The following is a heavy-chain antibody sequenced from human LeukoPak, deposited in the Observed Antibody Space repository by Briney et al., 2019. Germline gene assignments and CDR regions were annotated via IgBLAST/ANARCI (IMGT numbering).Heavy chain of an antibody. D-gene: IGHD3-3*01. V-gene: IGHV3-23*01. CDR1: KFTFSNYA. J-gene: IGHJ3*02. CDR2: ISGSGDST. Sequence: PGGSLRLSCTASKFTFSNYAMSWVRQAPGKGLEWVSAISGSGDSTYYADSVKGRFTISRDIPNNTLYLQMKSLRAEDTAVYYCAKDIHTIDALDIWGQGTMVTVSS. CDR3: AKDIHTIDALDI.